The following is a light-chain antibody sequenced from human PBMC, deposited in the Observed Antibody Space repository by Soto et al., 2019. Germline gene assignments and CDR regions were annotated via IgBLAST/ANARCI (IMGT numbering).Light chain of an antibody. V-gene: IGKV3-20*01. CDR1: QSVSSSY. J-gene: IGKJ1*01. CDR2: GAS. CDR3: QQYGSSRT. Sequence: EIVLTQSPGTLSLSPGERATLSCRASQSVSSSYLAWYQQKPGQAPRLLIYGASSRATGIPDRFSGSGSGTDFDLTISRLEPEDVEVYYCQQYGSSRTFGQGTKVEIK.